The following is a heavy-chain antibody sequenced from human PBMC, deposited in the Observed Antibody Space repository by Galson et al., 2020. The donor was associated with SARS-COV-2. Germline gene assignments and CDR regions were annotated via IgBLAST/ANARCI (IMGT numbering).Heavy chain of an antibody. J-gene: IGHJ4*02. D-gene: IGHD5-18*01. V-gene: IGHV3-33*01. CDR1: GFTFSSFG. CDR2: IWYDGSNK. CDR3: ARELHTTLLTPGFDF. Sequence: GESLKISCAASGFTFSSFGMHWVRQAPGKGLEWVAVIWYDGSNKYYADSVKGRFTISRDNSKKTLYLQMDSLRAEDTAVYYCARELHTTLLTPGFDFWGQGTLVTVSS.